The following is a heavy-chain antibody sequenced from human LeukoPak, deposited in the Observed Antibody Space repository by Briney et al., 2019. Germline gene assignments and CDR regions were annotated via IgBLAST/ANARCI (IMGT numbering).Heavy chain of an antibody. CDR2: INAGNGNT. J-gene: IGHJ5*01. D-gene: IGHD3-22*01. CDR1: GYTFTSYA. CDR3: ARGVHVRMYDSNHNSFDP. V-gene: IGHV1-3*03. Sequence: ASVKVSCKASGYTFTSYAMHWVRQAPGQRLEWMGWINAGNGNTKYSQEFQGRVTITRDTSASTAYMELSSLRSEDTALYYCARGVHVRMYDSNHNSFDPWGQGTLVTVSS.